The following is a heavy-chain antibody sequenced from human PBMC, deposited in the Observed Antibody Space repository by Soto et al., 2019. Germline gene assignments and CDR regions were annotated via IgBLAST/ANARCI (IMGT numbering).Heavy chain of an antibody. CDR3: AKAPSQDYAFDI. CDR1: GFTFSSYG. CDR2: ISYDGSNK. D-gene: IGHD2-15*01. Sequence: QVQLVESGGGVVQPGRSLRLSCAASGFTFSSYGMHWVRQAPGKGLEWVAVISYDGSNKYYADSVKGRFTISRDNSKNTLYLQMNSLRGEDTAVYYCAKAPSQDYAFDIWGQGTMVTVSS. V-gene: IGHV3-30*18. J-gene: IGHJ3*02.